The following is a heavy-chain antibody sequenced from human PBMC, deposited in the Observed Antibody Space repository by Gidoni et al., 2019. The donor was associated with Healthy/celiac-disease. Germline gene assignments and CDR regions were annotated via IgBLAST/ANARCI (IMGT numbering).Heavy chain of an antibody. CDR1: GYTFTSSY. V-gene: IGHV1-46*01. J-gene: IGHJ6*02. D-gene: IGHD1-7*01. CDR3: ARNGATKLELNYYYYGMDV. Sequence: QVQLVQSGAEVKNPGASVKVSCKASGYTFTSSYTHWVRQAPGQGLELMGIINPSGGSTGYEQKVQSRVTMTRDTSTSTVYMELRSLRSEDTAVYYCARNGATKLELNYYYYGMDVWGQGTTVTVSS. CDR2: INPSGGST.